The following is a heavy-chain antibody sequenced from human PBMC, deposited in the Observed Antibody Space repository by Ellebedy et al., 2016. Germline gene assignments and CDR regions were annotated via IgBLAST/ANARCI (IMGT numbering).Heavy chain of an antibody. CDR3: ARDQSGGDDSLFDY. D-gene: IGHD2-21*02. CDR2: ISAYNGNT. V-gene: IGHV1-18*01. CDR1: GYTFTSYG. J-gene: IGHJ4*02. Sequence: ASVKVSXKASGYTFTSYGISWVRQAPGQGLEWMGWISAYNGNTNYAQKLQGRVTMTTDTSTSTAYMELRSLRSDDTAVYYCARDQSGGDDSLFDYWGQGTLVTVSS.